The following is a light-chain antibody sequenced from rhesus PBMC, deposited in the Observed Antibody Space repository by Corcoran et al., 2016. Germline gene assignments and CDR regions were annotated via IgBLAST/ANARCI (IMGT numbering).Light chain of an antibody. CDR2: GAS. CDR1: QSVSSS. V-gene: IGKV3-24*01. J-gene: IGKJ2*01. CDR3: LQHSNWPYS. Sequence: EIVMTQSPATLSLSPGERATLSCRASQSVSSSLAWYQQKPGQGPRLLIYGASSRATGIPERFSGSGSGTDFTRPISSLEPEYVAVYYCLQHSNWPYSFGQGNKVEIK.